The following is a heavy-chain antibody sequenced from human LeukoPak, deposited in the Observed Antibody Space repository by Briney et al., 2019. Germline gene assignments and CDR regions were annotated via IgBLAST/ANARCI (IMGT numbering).Heavy chain of an antibody. CDR2: INPNSGGT. CDR1: GYTFTGYY. CDR3: ARPPTYYYDSSGYTPFGY. J-gene: IGHJ4*02. Sequence: ASVKVSCKASGYTFTGYYMHWVRQAPGQGLEWMGWINPNSGGTNYAQKFQGRVTMTRDTSISTVYMELSRLRSDDTAVYYCARPPTYYYDSSGYTPFGYWGQGTLVTVSS. V-gene: IGHV1-2*02. D-gene: IGHD3-22*01.